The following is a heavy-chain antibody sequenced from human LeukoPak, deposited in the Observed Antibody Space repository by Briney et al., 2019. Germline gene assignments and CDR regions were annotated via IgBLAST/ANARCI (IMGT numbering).Heavy chain of an antibody. CDR3: ARGGRITIFGVVRLTPWNWFDP. J-gene: IGHJ5*02. V-gene: IGHV4-34*01. CDR1: GGSFSGYY. D-gene: IGHD3-3*01. Sequence: SETLSLTCAVHGGSFSGYYWSRIRQPPGKGLEWIGEINHSGSTNYNPSLKSRVTISVDTSKNQFSLKLSSVTAADTAVYYCARGGRITIFGVVRLTPWNWFDPWGQGTLVTVSS. CDR2: INHSGST.